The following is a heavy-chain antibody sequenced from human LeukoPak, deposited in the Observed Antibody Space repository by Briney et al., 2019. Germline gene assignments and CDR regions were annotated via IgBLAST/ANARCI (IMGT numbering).Heavy chain of an antibody. Sequence: ASVKVSCRASGYTFTSYGISWVRQAPGQGLEWMGWNSAYNGNTNYAQKLQGRVIMTTDTSTSTAYMELRSLRSDDTAVYYCARDVICSGGSCYSDQNWFDPWGQGTLVTVSS. D-gene: IGHD2-15*01. CDR2: NSAYNGNT. CDR3: ARDVICSGGSCYSDQNWFDP. V-gene: IGHV1-18*01. CDR1: GYTFTSYG. J-gene: IGHJ5*02.